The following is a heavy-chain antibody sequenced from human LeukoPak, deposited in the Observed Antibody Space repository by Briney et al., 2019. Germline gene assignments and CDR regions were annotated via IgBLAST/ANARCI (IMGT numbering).Heavy chain of an antibody. CDR2: INHSGST. CDR1: GGSFSGYY. J-gene: IGHJ4*02. V-gene: IGHV4-34*01. Sequence: PSETLSLTCAVYGGSFSGYYWSWIRQPPGKGLEWIGEINHSGSTNYNPSLKSRVTISVDTSKNQFSLKLSSVTAADTAVYYCARGAGSGSSPNYYFDYRGQGTLVTVSS. CDR3: ARGAGSGSSPNYYFDY. D-gene: IGHD3-10*01.